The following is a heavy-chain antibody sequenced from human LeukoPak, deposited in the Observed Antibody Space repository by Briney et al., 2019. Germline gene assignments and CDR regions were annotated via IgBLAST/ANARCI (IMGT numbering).Heavy chain of an antibody. CDR2: MSYDGRNK. D-gene: IGHD6-6*01. Sequence: GGSLRLSCAASGFTFSSYGMHWVRQAPGKGLEWVAVMSYDGRNKYYADSVKGRFTISRDNSKNTLYLQMNSLRAEDTAVYYCAKSGYSSSSGSWYYLDYWGRGTLVIVSS. CDR1: GFTFSSYG. CDR3: AKSGYSSSSGSWYYLDY. V-gene: IGHV3-30*18. J-gene: IGHJ4*02.